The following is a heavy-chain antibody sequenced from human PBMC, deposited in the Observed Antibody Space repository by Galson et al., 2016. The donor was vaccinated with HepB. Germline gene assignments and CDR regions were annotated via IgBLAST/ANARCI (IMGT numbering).Heavy chain of an antibody. V-gene: IGHV1-18*01. Sequence: SVKVSCKASGYTFTTYGISWVRQAPGQGLEWMGWISTYSGNTNSAQNFQGRVTMTTDTSTSTAYMELRSLRSGDTAVYYCARGPPTTVPTRPSFDYWGQGTLVTVSS. D-gene: IGHD4-17*01. CDR3: ARGPPTTVPTRPSFDY. CDR2: ISTYSGNT. CDR1: GYTFTTYG. J-gene: IGHJ4*02.